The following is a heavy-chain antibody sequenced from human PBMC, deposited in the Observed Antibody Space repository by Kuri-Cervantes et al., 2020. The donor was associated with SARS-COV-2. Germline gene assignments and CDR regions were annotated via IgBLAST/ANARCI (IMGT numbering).Heavy chain of an antibody. J-gene: IGHJ4*02. CDR2: IRSKAYGGTT. Sequence: GGSLRLSCTASGFTFGDYAMSWVRQPPGRGLEWVGFIRSKAYGGTTEYAASVKGRFTISRDDSKSIAYLQMNSLKTEDTAVYYCTSRRSSGYYYPEHFDYWGQGTLVTVSS. CDR1: GFTFGDYA. CDR3: TSRRSSGYYYPEHFDY. D-gene: IGHD3-22*01. V-gene: IGHV3-49*04.